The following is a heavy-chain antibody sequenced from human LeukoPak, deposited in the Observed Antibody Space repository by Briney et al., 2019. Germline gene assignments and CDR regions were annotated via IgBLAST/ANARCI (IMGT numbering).Heavy chain of an antibody. V-gene: IGHV3-21*01. J-gene: IGHJ4*02. CDR3: ARGRGAACEPSEVYFDY. D-gene: IGHD6-25*01. Sequence: GGSLRLSCAASGFTFSSYSMNWVRQAPGKGLEWVSSISSSSSYIYYADSVKGRFTISRDNAKNSLYLQMNSLRAEDTAVYYCARGRGAACEPSEVYFDYWGQGTLVTVSS. CDR1: GFTFSSYS. CDR2: ISSSSSYI.